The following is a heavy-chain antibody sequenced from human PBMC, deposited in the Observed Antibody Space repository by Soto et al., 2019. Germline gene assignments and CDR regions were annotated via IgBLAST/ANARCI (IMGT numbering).Heavy chain of an antibody. J-gene: IGHJ4*02. V-gene: IGHV4-39*01. CDR1: GGSISSSSYS. Sequence: PSETLSLTCIVSGGSISSSSYSWGWIRQPPGEGLEWIGSIHYTGSTYYKASLKSRVTTSVDTSKNQFSLKLSSVTAADTAVYYCARLYSSSRYFDYWGQGTLVTVSS. D-gene: IGHD6-6*01. CDR2: IHYTGST. CDR3: ARLYSSSRYFDY.